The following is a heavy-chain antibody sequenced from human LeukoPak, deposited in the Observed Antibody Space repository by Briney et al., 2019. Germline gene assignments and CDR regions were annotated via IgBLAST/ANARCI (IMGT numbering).Heavy chain of an antibody. J-gene: IGHJ3*02. CDR3: AKSNMVVTPKADAFDI. CDR1: GFTFSSYG. V-gene: IGHV3-30*02. D-gene: IGHD4-23*01. Sequence: GGSLRLSCAASGFTFSSYGMHWVRQAPGKGLEWVAFIRYDGSNKYYADSVKGRFTISRDNSKNTLYLQMNSLRAEDTAVYYCAKSNMVVTPKADAFDIWGQGTMVTVSS. CDR2: IRYDGSNK.